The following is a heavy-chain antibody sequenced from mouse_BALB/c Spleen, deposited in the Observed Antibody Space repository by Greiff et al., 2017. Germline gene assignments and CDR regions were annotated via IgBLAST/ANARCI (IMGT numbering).Heavy chain of an antibody. J-gene: IGHJ4*01. CDR2: ISSGSSTI. D-gene: IGHD2-3*01. CDR1: GFTFSSFG. Sequence: DVHLVESGGGLVQPGGSRKLSCAASGFTFSSFGMHWVRQAPEKGLEWVAYISSGSSTIYYADTVKGRFTISRDNPKNTLFLQMTSLRSEDTAMYYCARDDGYYYYYAMDYWGQGTSVTVSS. CDR3: ARDDGYYYYYAMDY. V-gene: IGHV5-17*02.